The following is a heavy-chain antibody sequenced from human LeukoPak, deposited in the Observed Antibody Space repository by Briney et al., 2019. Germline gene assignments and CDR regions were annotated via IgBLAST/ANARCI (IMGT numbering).Heavy chain of an antibody. Sequence: SETLSLTCIVSRGSISSSSYYWGWIRQPPGKGLGWIGRIYYSGSTYYNSSLKSRDTISVDTSKNQISLKLSSVTAADTAVYYCARTTMVRGTYYMDVWGKGPRSPSP. V-gene: IGHV4-39*07. D-gene: IGHD3-10*01. CDR1: RGSISSSSYY. J-gene: IGHJ6*03. CDR3: ARTTMVRGTYYMDV. CDR2: IYYSGST.